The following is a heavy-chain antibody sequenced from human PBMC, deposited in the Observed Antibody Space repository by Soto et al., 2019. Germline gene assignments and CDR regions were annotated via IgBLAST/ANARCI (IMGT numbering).Heavy chain of an antibody. CDR1: GGSISSSNW. CDR3: ARERGEGCSSTSCFDYGMDV. CDR2: IYHSGST. J-gene: IGHJ6*02. D-gene: IGHD2-2*01. V-gene: IGHV4-4*02. Sequence: QVQLQESGPGLVKPSGTLSLTCAVSGGSISSSNWWSWVRQPPGKGLEWIGEIYHSGSTNYNPSLKSRVTLSVDKSKNQFSLKLSSVTAADTAVYYCARERGEGCSSTSCFDYGMDVWGQGTTVTVSS.